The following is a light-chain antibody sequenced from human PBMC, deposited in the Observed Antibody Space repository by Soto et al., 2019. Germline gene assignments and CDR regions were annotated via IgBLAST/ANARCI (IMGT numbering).Light chain of an antibody. J-gene: IGKJ4*01. CDR2: AAS. CDR1: QGISTY. CDR3: QQSNSYSLT. Sequence: DIQMTQSPSSLSASVGDRVTITRRASQGISTYLNWYQQKPGKAPKVLIYAASSLQSGVPSRFSGSGSETDFTLTISSLQPEDFATYSCQQSNSYSLTFGGGTKVDIK. V-gene: IGKV1-39*01.